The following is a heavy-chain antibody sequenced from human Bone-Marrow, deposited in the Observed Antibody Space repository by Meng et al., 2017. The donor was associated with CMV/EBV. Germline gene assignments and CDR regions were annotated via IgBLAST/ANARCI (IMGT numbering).Heavy chain of an antibody. CDR1: GVTFSNAW. Sequence: SGVTFSNAWMNWVRQAPGKGLEWVGRIKSKTDGGTTDYAAPVKGRFTISRDDSKNTLYLQMNSLKTEDTAVYYCTTAYGDYHNFDYWGQGTLVTVSS. J-gene: IGHJ4*02. V-gene: IGHV3-15*07. CDR2: IKSKTDGGTT. CDR3: TTAYGDYHNFDY. D-gene: IGHD4-17*01.